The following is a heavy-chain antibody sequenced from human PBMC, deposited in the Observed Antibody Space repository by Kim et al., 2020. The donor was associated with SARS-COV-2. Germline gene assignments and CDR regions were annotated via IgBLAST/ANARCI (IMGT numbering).Heavy chain of an antibody. Sequence: SETLSLTCTVSGGSISSSSYYWGWIRQPPGKGLEWIGSIYYSGSTYYNPSLKSRVTISVDTSKNQFSLKLSSVTAADTAVYYCACYGDYPVNYYYYGMDVWGQGTTVTVSS. CDR2: IYYSGST. D-gene: IGHD4-17*01. CDR1: GGSISSSSYY. J-gene: IGHJ6*02. V-gene: IGHV4-39*01. CDR3: ACYGDYPVNYYYYGMDV.